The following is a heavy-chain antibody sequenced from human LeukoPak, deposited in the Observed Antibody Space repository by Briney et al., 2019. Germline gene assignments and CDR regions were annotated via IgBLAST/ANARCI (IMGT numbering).Heavy chain of an antibody. Sequence: TGGSLRLSCTASGFTFSNYSMNWVRQAPGKGLEWVSSISGSSSYICYADSVKGRFTISRDNAKNSLYLQMNSLRAEDTAVYYCARGSHYCDSSGYITPCDYWGQGTLVTVSS. V-gene: IGHV3-21*01. CDR1: GFTFSNYS. J-gene: IGHJ4*02. CDR2: ISGSSSYI. D-gene: IGHD3-22*01. CDR3: ARGSHYCDSSGYITPCDY.